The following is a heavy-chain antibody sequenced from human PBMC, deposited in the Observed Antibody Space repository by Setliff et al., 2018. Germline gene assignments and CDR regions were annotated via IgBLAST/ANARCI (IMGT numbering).Heavy chain of an antibody. CDR1: GGSISSYY. CDR3: ARANGYNWGSGKWFDH. CDR2: IIHSGST. J-gene: IGHJ5*02. V-gene: IGHV4-34*12. D-gene: IGHD1-1*01. Sequence: PSETLSLTCTVSGGSISSYYWSWIRQPAGKRLEWIGEIIHSGSTNYNPSLKSRVTISMDTSKNQFSLKVPSVTAADTAVYYCARANGYNWGSGKWFDHWGQGTLVTVSS.